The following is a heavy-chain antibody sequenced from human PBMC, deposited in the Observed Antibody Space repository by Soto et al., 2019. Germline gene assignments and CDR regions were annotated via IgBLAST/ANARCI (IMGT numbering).Heavy chain of an antibody. CDR1: GGSISSSSYY. D-gene: IGHD3-10*01. CDR3: ARLWFGDLISVAY. Sequence: QLQLQESGPGLVKPSETLSLTCTVSGGSISSSSYYWGWIRQPPGKGLEWIGSIYYSGSTYYNPSLKSRVTISVDTSKNQFSLKLSSVTAADTAVYYCARLWFGDLISVAYWGQGTLVTVSS. V-gene: IGHV4-39*01. J-gene: IGHJ4*02. CDR2: IYYSGST.